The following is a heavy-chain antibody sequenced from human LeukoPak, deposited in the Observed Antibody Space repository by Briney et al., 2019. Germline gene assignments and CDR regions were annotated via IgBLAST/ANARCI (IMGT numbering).Heavy chain of an antibody. J-gene: IGHJ4*02. CDR3: AKMGLVRGVITD. Sequence: PGGSLRLSCAASGFTFNKAWMSWVRQAPGKGLEWVSAISGSGGSTYYADSVKGRFTISRDNSKNTLYLQMNSLRAEDTAVYYCAKMGLVRGVITDWGQGTLVTVSS. V-gene: IGHV3-23*01. CDR2: ISGSGGST. CDR1: GFTFNKAW. D-gene: IGHD3-10*01.